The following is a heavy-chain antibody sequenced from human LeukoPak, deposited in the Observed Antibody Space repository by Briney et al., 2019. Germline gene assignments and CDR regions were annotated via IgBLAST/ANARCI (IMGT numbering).Heavy chain of an antibody. Sequence: PGGSLRLSCAASGFTSSSYRMYWVRQAPGKGLVWVSRLNTDGSRTDYADSVKGRSTISRDNAKNKMYLQMNSLRAEDTAVYYCARAYYGSFDCWGQGTLVTVSS. CDR3: ARAYYGSFDC. CDR2: LNTDGSRT. V-gene: IGHV3-74*01. J-gene: IGHJ4*02. D-gene: IGHD2-21*01. CDR1: GFTSSSYR.